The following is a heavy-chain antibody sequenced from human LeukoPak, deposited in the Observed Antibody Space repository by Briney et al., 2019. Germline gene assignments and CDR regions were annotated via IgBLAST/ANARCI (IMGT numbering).Heavy chain of an antibody. Sequence: GRSLRLSCAASGFTFSSYGMHWVRQAPGKGLEWVAVIWYDGSNKYYADSVKGRFTISRDNSKNTLYLQMNSLRAEDTAVYYCARGPYSSSWYVLDWGQGTLVTVSS. V-gene: IGHV3-33*01. CDR3: ARGPYSSSWYVLD. J-gene: IGHJ4*02. CDR2: IWYDGSNK. CDR1: GFTFSSYG. D-gene: IGHD6-13*01.